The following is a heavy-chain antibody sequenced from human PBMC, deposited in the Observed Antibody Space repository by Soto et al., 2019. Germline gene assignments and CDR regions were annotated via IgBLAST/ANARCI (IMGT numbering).Heavy chain of an antibody. Sequence: KTSETLSLTCTVSGGAIRNSIYYWGWIRQPPGKGLEWIGTIYYDGSVAYSPSLKSRVTLSVDTSRNHFSVKINSVTAADTAVYFCARHRIAVAGPLDYWGQGTQVTVSS. D-gene: IGHD6-19*01. CDR1: GGAIRNSIYY. J-gene: IGHJ4*02. CDR2: IYYDGSV. CDR3: ARHRIAVAGPLDY. V-gene: IGHV4-39*01.